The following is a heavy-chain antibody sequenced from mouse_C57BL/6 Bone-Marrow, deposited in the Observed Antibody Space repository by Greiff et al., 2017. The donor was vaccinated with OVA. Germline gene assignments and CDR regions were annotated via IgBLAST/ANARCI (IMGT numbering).Heavy chain of an antibody. J-gene: IGHJ3*01. CDR2: ISSGGSYT. D-gene: IGHD1-1*01. Sequence: EVKLVESGGDLVKPGGSLKLSCAASGFTFSSYGMSWVRQTPDKRLEWVATISSGGSYTYYPDSVKGRFTISRDNAKNTLYLQMSSLKSEDTAMYYCAEHYYGSSPTFAYWGQGTLVTVSA. CDR1: GFTFSSYG. V-gene: IGHV5-6*01. CDR3: AEHYYGSSPTFAY.